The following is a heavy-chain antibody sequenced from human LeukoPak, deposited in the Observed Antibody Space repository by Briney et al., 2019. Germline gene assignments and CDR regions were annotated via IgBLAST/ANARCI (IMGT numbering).Heavy chain of an antibody. Sequence: PSETLSLTCTVSGGSISSYYWSWIRQPPGKGLEWIGYIYYSGSTNYNPSLKSRVTVSIDTSKNQFSLRLSSVTAADTAVYYCARRDITSGIDYWGQGTLVTVSS. CDR2: IYYSGST. J-gene: IGHJ4*02. CDR1: GGSISSYY. V-gene: IGHV4-59*01. D-gene: IGHD5-12*01. CDR3: ARRDITSGIDY.